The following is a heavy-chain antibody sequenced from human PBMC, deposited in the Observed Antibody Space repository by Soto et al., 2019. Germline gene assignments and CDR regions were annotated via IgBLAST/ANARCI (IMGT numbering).Heavy chain of an antibody. CDR2: INPSGGTT. J-gene: IGHJ3*01. CDR1: GYTFTNYY. V-gene: IGHV1-46*01. D-gene: IGHD3-16*01. CDR3: AKDSNIVMENSIDAFDV. Sequence: QVQLVQSGAEVKKPGASVKISCKASGYTFTNYYIHWVRQAPGQGFEWMGIINPSGGTTTYAQQFQSRVTMTRDTSTSTVYIELRSVISEATAVHYCAKDSNIVMENSIDAFDVWGQWTMVAVSS.